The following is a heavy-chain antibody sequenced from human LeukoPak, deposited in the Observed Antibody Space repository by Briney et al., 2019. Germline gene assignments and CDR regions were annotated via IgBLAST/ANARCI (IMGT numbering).Heavy chain of an antibody. D-gene: IGHD3-22*01. J-gene: IGHJ4*02. CDR1: GFTFSSYA. Sequence: PGRSLRLSCAASGFTFSSYAMHWVRQAPGKGLEWVAVISYDGSNKYYADSVKGRFTISRDNSKNTLYLQMNSLRAEDTAVYYCARAPRPSITMTDYWGQGTLVTVSS. V-gene: IGHV3-30*04. CDR2: ISYDGSNK. CDR3: ARAPRPSITMTDY.